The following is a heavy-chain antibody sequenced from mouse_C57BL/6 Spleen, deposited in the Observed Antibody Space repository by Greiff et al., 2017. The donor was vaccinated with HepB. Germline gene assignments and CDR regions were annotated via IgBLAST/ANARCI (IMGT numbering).Heavy chain of an antibody. D-gene: IGHD1-1*01. Sequence: QVQLKQPGAELVKPGASVKMSCKASGYTFTSYWITWVKQRPGQGLEWIGDIYPGSGSTNYNEKFKSKATLTVDTSSSTAYLQLSSLTSEDSAVYYCAAYGSSSYYFDYWGQGTTLTVSS. CDR2: IYPGSGST. J-gene: IGHJ2*01. CDR1: GYTFTSYW. V-gene: IGHV1-55*01. CDR3: AAYGSSSYYFDY.